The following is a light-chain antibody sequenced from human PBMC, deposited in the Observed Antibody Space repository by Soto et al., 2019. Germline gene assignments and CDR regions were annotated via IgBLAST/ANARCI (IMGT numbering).Light chain of an antibody. Sequence: DIPMTQSPSSLSASVGDIVTITCRASQSISEYLNWYQHIPGKSPKLLIYAASNLQSGVPSRFSGSGSGTDFTLTISSLQPEDFAVYYCQQSYSTPLTFGGGTKVEIK. J-gene: IGKJ4*01. CDR1: QSISEY. CDR3: QQSYSTPLT. V-gene: IGKV1-39*01. CDR2: AAS.